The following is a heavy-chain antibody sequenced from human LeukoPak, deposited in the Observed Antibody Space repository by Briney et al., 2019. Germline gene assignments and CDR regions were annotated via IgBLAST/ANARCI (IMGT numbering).Heavy chain of an antibody. V-gene: IGHV3-23*01. D-gene: IGHD2-2*01. CDR1: GFTFSTYA. Sequence: PGGSLRLSCAASGFTFSTYAMSWVRQAPGKGLEWVSAVSGSGGSTYYADSVKGRFTISRDNSKNTLYLQMNGLRAEDTAVYYCAKEMYQLLNSFDYWGQGTLVTVSS. J-gene: IGHJ4*02. CDR3: AKEMYQLLNSFDY. CDR2: VSGSGGST.